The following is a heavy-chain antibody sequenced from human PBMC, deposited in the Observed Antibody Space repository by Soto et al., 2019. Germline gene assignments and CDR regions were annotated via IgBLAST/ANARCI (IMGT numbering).Heavy chain of an antibody. V-gene: IGHV4-34*01. D-gene: IGHD6-6*01. CDR1: GGSFSGYY. CDR2: INHSGST. J-gene: IGHJ4*02. CDR3: ARTLGSSYSSSLCY. Sequence: PETLSLTCAVYGGSFSGYYWSWIRQPPGKGLEWIGEINHSGSTNYNPSLKSRVTISVDTSKNQFSLKLSSVTAADTAVYYCARTLGSSYSSSLCYWGQGTLVTVSS.